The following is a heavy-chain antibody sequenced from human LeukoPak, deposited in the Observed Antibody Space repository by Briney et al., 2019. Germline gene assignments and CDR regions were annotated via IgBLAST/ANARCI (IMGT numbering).Heavy chain of an antibody. V-gene: IGHV1-18*04. J-gene: IGHJ5*02. D-gene: IGHD2-2*01. CDR3: ARDDCSSTSCFP. CDR2: ISAYNGNT. Sequence: ASVKVSCKASGYTFTGYYMHWVRQAPGQGLEWMGWISAYNGNTNYAQKLQGRVTMTTDTSTSTAYMELRSLRSDDTAVYYCARDDCSSTSCFPWGQGTLVTVSS. CDR1: GYTFTGYY.